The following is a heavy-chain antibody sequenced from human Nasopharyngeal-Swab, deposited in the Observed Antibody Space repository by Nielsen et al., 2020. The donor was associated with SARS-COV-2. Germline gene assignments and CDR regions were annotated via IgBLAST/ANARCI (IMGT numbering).Heavy chain of an antibody. V-gene: IGHV3-23*01. CDR2: ISGIGGST. D-gene: IGHD6-19*01. J-gene: IGHJ6*03. Sequence: ACLAPGKGLEWVSAISGIGGSTYSAYSEKGRFTISRDNSTNTLYLQMNSLRAEDTAVYYCAKDLHSVEGGRQWLVYTGDSNYYMDVWGKGTTVTVSS. CDR3: AKDLHSVEGGRQWLVYTGDSNYYMDV.